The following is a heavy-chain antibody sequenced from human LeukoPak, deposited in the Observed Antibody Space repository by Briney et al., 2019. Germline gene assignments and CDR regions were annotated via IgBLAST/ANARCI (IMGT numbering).Heavy chain of an antibody. CDR1: GYTFTGYY. D-gene: IGHD3-22*01. CDR2: INPNSGDT. Sequence: ASVKVSCKVSGYTFTGYYLHWVRQAPGQGLEWMGWINPNSGDTNYAQKFQGRVTMTRDTSISTAYMELSRLRSDDTAVYYCARSAYYYDSSGYYSGGGGELDAFDIWGQGTMVTVSS. J-gene: IGHJ3*02. CDR3: ARSAYYYDSSGYYSGGGGELDAFDI. V-gene: IGHV1-2*02.